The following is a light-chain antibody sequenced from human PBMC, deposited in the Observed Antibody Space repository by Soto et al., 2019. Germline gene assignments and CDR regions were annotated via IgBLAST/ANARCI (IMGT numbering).Light chain of an antibody. Sequence: EIVLTQSPATLSLSPGERATLSCRASQSVGSFLAWYQQKSGQAPRLLIYDASNRATGIPARFSGSGSGTYCTLTISSLEPEDFAVYYCHQRSNWPPLTFGGETKVEIK. CDR2: DAS. CDR3: HQRSNWPPLT. J-gene: IGKJ4*01. CDR1: QSVGSF. V-gene: IGKV3-11*01.